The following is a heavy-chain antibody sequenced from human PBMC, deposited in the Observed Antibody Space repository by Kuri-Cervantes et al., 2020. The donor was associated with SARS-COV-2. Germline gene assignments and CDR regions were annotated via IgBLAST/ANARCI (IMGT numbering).Heavy chain of an antibody. D-gene: IGHD2/OR15-2a*01. J-gene: IGHJ3*02. CDR2: INAGNGNT. CDR3: ARDFLGRGEDAFDI. Sequence: ASVKVSCKASGYTFTSYAMHWVRQAPGQRLEWMGWINAGNGNTKYSQKFQGRVTMTRDTSTSTVYMELSSLRSEDTAVYYCARDFLGRGEDAFDIWGQGTMVTVSS. V-gene: IGHV1-3*01. CDR1: GYTFTSYA.